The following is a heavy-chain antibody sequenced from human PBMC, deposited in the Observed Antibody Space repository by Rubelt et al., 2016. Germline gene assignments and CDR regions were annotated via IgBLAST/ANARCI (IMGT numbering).Heavy chain of an antibody. CDR3: ARDGGIAVRNWFDP. CDR2: ISTYNGNT. J-gene: IGHJ5*02. D-gene: IGHD6-19*01. V-gene: IGHV1-18*01. Sequence: QVQLVQSGAEVKKPGASVKVSCKASGYSFTRYGISWVRQAPGQGLEWIGWISTYNGNTNYAQKIQGRVTMTTDTSTSTAYMELRSLRSDETAVYYCARDGGIAVRNWFDPWGQGTLVTVSS. CDR1: GYSFTRYG.